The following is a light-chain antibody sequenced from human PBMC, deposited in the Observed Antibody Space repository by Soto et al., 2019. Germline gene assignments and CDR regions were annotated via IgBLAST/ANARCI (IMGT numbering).Light chain of an antibody. CDR1: SSDAGGYNY. CDR3: FSHRGGDSHV. CDR2: GVT. V-gene: IGLV2-14*01. Sequence: QSVLTQPASVSGSPGQSITISCTGTSSDAGGYNYVSWYQQYPGKAPKLMIYGVTNRPSGVSNRFSGSKTGNTASLIISGLQAEDEAYYYCFSHRGGDSHVFGTGTQVTVL. J-gene: IGLJ1*01.